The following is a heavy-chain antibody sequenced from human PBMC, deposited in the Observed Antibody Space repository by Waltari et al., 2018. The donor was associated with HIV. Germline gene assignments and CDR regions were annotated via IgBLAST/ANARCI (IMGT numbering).Heavy chain of an antibody. J-gene: IGHJ4*02. Sequence: QVQLVESGGGVVHPGGSLSLSCGASGFTSSPFAFHWVRQAPGKGLEWVALISYGGRNKVYADSVKGRFTISRDNSKNTLYLQMNSLRAEDTAVYYCARDGHFYDSRPLDHWGQGTLVTVSS. CDR3: ARDGHFYDSRPLDH. CDR1: GFTSSPFA. V-gene: IGHV3-30*04. D-gene: IGHD3-22*01. CDR2: ISYGGRNK.